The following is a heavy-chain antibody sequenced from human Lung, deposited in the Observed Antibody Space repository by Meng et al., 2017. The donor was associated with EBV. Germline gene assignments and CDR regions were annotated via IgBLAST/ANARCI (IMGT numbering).Heavy chain of an antibody. CDR3: ARDHGDYVTSDRYFDL. J-gene: IGHJ2*01. V-gene: IGHV4-4*02. Sequence: QVPVPVSGPGLVKRSGTLSLTCAFSGGSISSSNWWSWVRQPPGKGLEWIGEIYHSGSTNYNPSLKSRVTISVDKSKNQFSLKLSSVTAADTAVYYCARDHGDYVTSDRYFDLWGRGTLVTVSS. CDR2: IYHSGST. CDR1: GGSISSSNW. D-gene: IGHD4-17*01.